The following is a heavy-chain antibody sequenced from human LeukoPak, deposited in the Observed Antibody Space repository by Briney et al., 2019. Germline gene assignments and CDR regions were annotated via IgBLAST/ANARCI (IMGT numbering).Heavy chain of an antibody. CDR1: GGSFSGYY. CDR3: ARVSPLTTRYYYYYMDA. J-gene: IGHJ6*03. D-gene: IGHD4-17*01. Sequence: SETLSLTCAVYGGSFSGYYWSWIRQPPGKGLEWIGEINHSGSTNYNPSLKSRVTISVDTSKNQFSLKLSSVTAADTAVYYCARVSPLTTRYYYYYMDAWGKGTTVTVSS. V-gene: IGHV4-34*01. CDR2: INHSGST.